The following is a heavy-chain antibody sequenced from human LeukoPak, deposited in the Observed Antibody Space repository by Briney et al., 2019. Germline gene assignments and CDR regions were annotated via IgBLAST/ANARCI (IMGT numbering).Heavy chain of an antibody. CDR3: ARDRSTTYYYYYYMDV. CDR1: GFTFTSYA. V-gene: IGHV3-23*01. D-gene: IGHD2-2*01. CDR2: ISGSGDST. Sequence: GGSLRLSCAASGFTFTSYAMSWVRQAPGKGLEWVSGISGSGDSTYYADSVKGRFTISRDNAKNSLYLQINSLRAEDTAVYYCARDRSTTYYYYYYMDVWGKGTTVTVSS. J-gene: IGHJ6*03.